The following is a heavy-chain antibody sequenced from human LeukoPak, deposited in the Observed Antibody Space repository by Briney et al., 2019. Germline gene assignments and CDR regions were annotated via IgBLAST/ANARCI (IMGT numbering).Heavy chain of an antibody. CDR2: INSDGGST. CDR1: GFTFSSYW. V-gene: IGHV3-74*01. J-gene: IGHJ3*02. CDR3: ARERQQLVPGAFDI. Sequence: SGGSLRLSCAASGFTFSSYWMHWVHQAPGEGLVWVSRINSDGGSTSYADSVKGRFTISRDSDENTLYLQMNGLRAEDTAVYYCARERQQLVPGAFDIWGQGTMVTVSS. D-gene: IGHD6-13*01.